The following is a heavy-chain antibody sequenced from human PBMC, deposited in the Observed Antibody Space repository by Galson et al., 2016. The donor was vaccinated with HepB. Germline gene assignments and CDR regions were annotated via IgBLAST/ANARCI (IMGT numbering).Heavy chain of an antibody. CDR3: AKSIAPWRYFDT. CDR1: GFTFNRFA. CDR2: ISGSGGAT. Sequence: SLRLSCAASGFTFNRFAMSWVRQAPGKGLAWVSAISGSGGATYYADSVKGRFTISRDDAKNTVYLQMNSLRAEDTAKYYCAKSIAPWRYFDTWGQGSLITVSS. J-gene: IGHJ4*02. D-gene: IGHD6-6*01. V-gene: IGHV3-23*01.